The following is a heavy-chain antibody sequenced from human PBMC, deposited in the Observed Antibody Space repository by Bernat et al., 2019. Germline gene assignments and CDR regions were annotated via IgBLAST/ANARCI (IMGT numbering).Heavy chain of an antibody. D-gene: IGHD6-19*01. V-gene: IGHV4-39*07. Sequence: QLQLQESGPGLVKPSETLSLTCTVSGDSIISGSYFWGWIRQPPGKGLEWIVSTHYTGNTYYNPSLKSRVTISVDTSKNQFSLKLSSVTAADTAVYYCARWGLVAGTPNYWGQGTLVTVSS. CDR3: ARWGLVAGTPNY. CDR2: THYTGNT. J-gene: IGHJ4*02. CDR1: GDSIISGSYF.